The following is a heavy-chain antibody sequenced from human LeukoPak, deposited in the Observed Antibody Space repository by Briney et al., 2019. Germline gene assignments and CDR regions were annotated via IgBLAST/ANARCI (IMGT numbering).Heavy chain of an antibody. J-gene: IGHJ3*02. V-gene: IGHV4-59*01. CDR2: IFYTGST. CDR1: GGSISSYY. Sequence: SETLSLTCIVSGGSISSYYCSWIQQPPGKGLEWIGYIFYTGSTNYNPSLKSRVTISVLTSKNRFSLKLSSVTAADTAVYYCATLTGGDDAFDIWGQGTMVTVSS. CDR3: ATLTGGDDAFDI. D-gene: IGHD4-23*01.